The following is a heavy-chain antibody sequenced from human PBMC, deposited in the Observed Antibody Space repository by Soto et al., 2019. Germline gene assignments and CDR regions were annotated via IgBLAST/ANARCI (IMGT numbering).Heavy chain of an antibody. V-gene: IGHV3-33*01. CDR2: IWYDGSNK. D-gene: IGHD6-19*01. J-gene: IGHJ5*02. CDR3: ARDVCSGLSPVVNCFVP. Sequence: GGSLRLSCAASGFTFSSYGMHWVRQAPGKGLEWVAVIWYDGSNKYYADSVKGRFTISRDNSKNTLYLQMNSLRAEDTAVYYCARDVCSGLSPVVNCFVPWCQGPLVTGSS. CDR1: GFTFSSYG.